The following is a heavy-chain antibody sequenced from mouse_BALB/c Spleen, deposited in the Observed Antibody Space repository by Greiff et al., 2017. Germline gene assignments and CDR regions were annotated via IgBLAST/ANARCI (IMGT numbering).Heavy chain of an antibody. CDR2: IYPGNGDT. D-gene: IGHD1-1*01. V-gene: IGHV1-12*01. CDR3: AREVLLRVWYFDV. J-gene: IGHJ1*01. CDR1: GYTFTSYN. Sequence: QVQLQQPGAELVKPGASVKMSCKASGYTFTSYNMHWVKQTPGQGLEWIGAIYPGNGDTSYNQKFKGKATLTADKSSSTAYMQLSSLTSEDSAVYYCAREVLLRVWYFDVWGAGTTVTVSS.